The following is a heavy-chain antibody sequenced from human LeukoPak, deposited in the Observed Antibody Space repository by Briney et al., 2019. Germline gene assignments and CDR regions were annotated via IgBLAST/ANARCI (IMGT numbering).Heavy chain of an antibody. CDR3: AKGYRALGFDY. CDR1: GFTFSTYS. J-gene: IGHJ4*02. Sequence: GGSLRLSCAASGFTFSTYSMNWVRQAPGKGLEWVSFISSSSSYIYYADSMKGRFTISRDNAKNSLYLQMNSLRAEDTAVYYCAKGYRALGFDYWGQGTLVTVSS. D-gene: IGHD1-14*01. V-gene: IGHV3-21*04. CDR2: ISSSSSYI.